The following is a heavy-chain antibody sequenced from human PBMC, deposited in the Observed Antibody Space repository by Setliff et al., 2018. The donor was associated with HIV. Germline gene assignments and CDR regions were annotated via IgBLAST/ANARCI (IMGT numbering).Heavy chain of an antibody. J-gene: IGHJ6*03. CDR3: AGARRDSYDRGRRNHYYIDV. D-gene: IGHD3-22*01. V-gene: IGHV1-8*02. CDR2: MNPNSGNT. CDR1: GYTFSSYD. Sequence: ASVKVSCKASGYTFSSYDINWVRQATGQGLEWMGWMNPNSGNTGYAQKFQGRVTMTRDTSISTAYMELNNLKFEVTAVYYCAGARRDSYDRGRRNHYYIDVWGKGTTVTVSS.